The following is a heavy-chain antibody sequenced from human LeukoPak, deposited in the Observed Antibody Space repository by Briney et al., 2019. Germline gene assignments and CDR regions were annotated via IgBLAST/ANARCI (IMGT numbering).Heavy chain of an antibody. CDR3: ASLRLRSLDV. J-gene: IGHJ6*04. V-gene: IGHV4-34*01. CDR2: INHSGST. Sequence: SETLSLTCAVYGGSFSGYYWSWIRRPPGERLEWIGEINHSGSTRYNPSLESRITISEDTSKNHFSLKLTSVTAADTAVYYCASLRLRSLDVWGKGTTVIISS. CDR1: GGSFSGYY. D-gene: IGHD4-17*01.